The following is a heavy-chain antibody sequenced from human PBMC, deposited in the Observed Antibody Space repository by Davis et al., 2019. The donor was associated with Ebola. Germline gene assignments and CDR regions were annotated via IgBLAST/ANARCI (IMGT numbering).Heavy chain of an antibody. Sequence: MPSETLSLTCAAYGGSFSGYYWSWIRQPPGKGLEWIGEINHSGSTYYNPSLKSRVTISVDTSKNQFSLKLSSVTAADTAVYYCASLYSSGWHFWGQGTLVTVSS. V-gene: IGHV4-34*01. CDR1: GGSFSGYY. CDR3: ASLYSSGWHF. J-gene: IGHJ4*02. D-gene: IGHD6-19*01. CDR2: INHSGST.